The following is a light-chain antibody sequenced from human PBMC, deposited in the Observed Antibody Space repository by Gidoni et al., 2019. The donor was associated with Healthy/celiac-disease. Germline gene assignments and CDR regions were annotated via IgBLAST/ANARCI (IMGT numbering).Light chain of an antibody. Sequence: IVVPQSPLSLPVTPGEPASISCRSSQSLLYSNGYNYLDWYLQKPGQPPQLLIYLGSNRAPGVPDRLSGSGSGTDFTLKISRVEDEDVGVYYCMQALETLWTFGQGTKVEIK. V-gene: IGKV2-28*01. CDR3: MQALETLWT. J-gene: IGKJ1*01. CDR1: QSLLYSNGYNY. CDR2: LGS.